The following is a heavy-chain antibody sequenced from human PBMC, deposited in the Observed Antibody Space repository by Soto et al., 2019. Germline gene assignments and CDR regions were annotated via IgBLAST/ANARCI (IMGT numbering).Heavy chain of an antibody. CDR1: GASISDCDW. J-gene: IGHJ4*02. Sequence: QVHLQESGPGLVKPSGTLSLTCAVSGASISDCDWWSWVRQPPGKGLEWIGEIHHSGATNYNSSVKSRVTISLDKSKNHLSLQLNSVTAADTAVYYCATRGYTASPYWGQGILVTVTS. D-gene: IGHD2-2*02. CDR3: ATRGYTASPY. V-gene: IGHV4-4*02. CDR2: IHHSGAT.